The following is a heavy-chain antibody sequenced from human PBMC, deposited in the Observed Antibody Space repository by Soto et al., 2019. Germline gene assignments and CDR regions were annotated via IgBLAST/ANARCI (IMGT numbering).Heavy chain of an antibody. CDR3: AYRGGSYKIDS. D-gene: IGHD3-22*01. V-gene: IGHV4-4*02. CDR2: MFHTGST. Sequence: QVQLQESGPGLVKPSGTLSLTCAVSGGSISSSNWWTWVRQSPGKGLEWIGEMFHTGSTNYNPSLPRRVTISVDQSNHQFSLRLTSVTAAATAVYYSAYRGGSYKIDSWGQGSRVTVCS. CDR1: GGSISSSNW. J-gene: IGHJ4*02.